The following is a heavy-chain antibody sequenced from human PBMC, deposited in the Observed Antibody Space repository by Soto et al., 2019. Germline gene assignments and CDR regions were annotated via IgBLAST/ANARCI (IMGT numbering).Heavy chain of an antibody. D-gene: IGHD6-19*01. J-gene: IGHJ5*02. CDR3: ARQGVAAVAGTGGFDP. V-gene: IGHV3-30-3*01. CDR2: ISYDGSNK. CDR1: GFTFSSYA. Sequence: SLRLSCAASGFTFSSYAMHWVRQAPGKGLEWVAVISYDGSNKYYADSVKGRFTISRDNSKNTLYLQMNSLRAEDTAVYYCARQGVAAVAGTGGFDPWGQGTLVTVSS.